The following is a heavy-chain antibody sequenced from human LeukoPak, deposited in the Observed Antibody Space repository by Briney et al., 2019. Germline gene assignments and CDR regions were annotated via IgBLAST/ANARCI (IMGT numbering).Heavy chain of an antibody. V-gene: IGHV3-23*01. Sequence: PGGSLRLSCAASGLTFSSYAMSWVRQAPGKGLEWGSAICGSGGSTYYADSVGGGFTISRDSSKNTLYLQMNSLRAGDTAVYYFPKGARLPPPRAHLHGRGQQSHLTDSS. CDR3: PKGARLPPPRAHLHG. D-gene: IGHD1-14*01. CDR1: GLTFSSYA. J-gene: IGHJ4*02. CDR2: ICGSGGST.